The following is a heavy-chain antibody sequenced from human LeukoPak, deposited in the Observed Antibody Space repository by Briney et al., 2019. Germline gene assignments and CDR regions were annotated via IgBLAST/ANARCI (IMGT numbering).Heavy chain of an antibody. J-gene: IGHJ4*02. D-gene: IGHD7-27*01. V-gene: IGHV4-59*01. CDR3: ARQDGANWGSPAASFDY. CDR2: IYYSGST. Sequence: PSETLSLTCTVSGGSISSYYWSWIRKPPGKGLEWIGYIYYSGSTNFNPSLKSRVTITVDTSKNQFSLKLSSVTAADTVVYYCARQDGANWGSPAASFDYWGQGTLVTVSS. CDR1: GGSISSYY.